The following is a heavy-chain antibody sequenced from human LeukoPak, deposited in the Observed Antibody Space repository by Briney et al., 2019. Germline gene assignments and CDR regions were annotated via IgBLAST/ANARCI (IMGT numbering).Heavy chain of an antibody. CDR2: INHRGST. CDR1: GGSFSGYY. D-gene: IGHD1-26*01. V-gene: IGHV4-34*01. Sequence: SETLSLTCAIYGGSFSGYYWSWIRQPPGKGLEWIGEINHRGSTNYNPSLKSRVTISVDTSKNQFSLKLSSVTAADTAVYYCAAVPTYSGSFDYWGQGTLVTVSS. J-gene: IGHJ4*02. CDR3: AAVPTYSGSFDY.